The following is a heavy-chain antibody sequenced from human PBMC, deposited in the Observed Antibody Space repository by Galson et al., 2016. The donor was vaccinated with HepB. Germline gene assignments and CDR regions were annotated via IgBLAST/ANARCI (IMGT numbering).Heavy chain of an antibody. CDR3: ARAGGVAGLYFDI. J-gene: IGHJ3*02. CDR2: ISWNSGRI. V-gene: IGHV3-9*01. D-gene: IGHD3-10*01. Sequence: SLRLSCAASGFTFDDYAMHWVRQAPGKGLAWVSGISWNSGRIGYAHSVKGRFTIYRDNAKNSLYRQMNSLRAEDTAVYYCARAGGVAGLYFDIWGRGTMVTVSS. CDR1: GFTFDDYA.